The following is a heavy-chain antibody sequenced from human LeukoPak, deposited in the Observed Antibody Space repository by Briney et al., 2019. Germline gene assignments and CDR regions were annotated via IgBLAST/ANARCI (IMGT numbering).Heavy chain of an antibody. CDR2: IRYDGSNK. V-gene: IGHV3-30*02. CDR3: AKVPQYQLLSSNYYYYMDV. J-gene: IGHJ6*03. Sequence: GGSLRLXCAASGFTFSSYGMHWVRQAPGKGLEWVAFIRYDGSNKYYADSVKGRFTISRDNSKNTLYLQMNSLRAEDTAVYYCAKVPQYQLLSSNYYYYMDVWGKGTTVTVSS. CDR1: GFTFSSYG. D-gene: IGHD2-2*01.